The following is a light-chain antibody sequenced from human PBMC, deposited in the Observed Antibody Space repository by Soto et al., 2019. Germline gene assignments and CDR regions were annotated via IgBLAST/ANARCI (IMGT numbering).Light chain of an antibody. CDR1: QSVSSY. CDR2: DAS. J-gene: IGKJ4*01. V-gene: IGKV3-11*01. Sequence: EIVLTQSPATLSLSPGNRATLSCRASQSVSSYLAWYQQKPGQAPRLLLYDASNRAAGIPARFSGSGSGTALTLTITSLEPEDFAVYYCQQRSNWPSTFGGGTKVEIK. CDR3: QQRSNWPST.